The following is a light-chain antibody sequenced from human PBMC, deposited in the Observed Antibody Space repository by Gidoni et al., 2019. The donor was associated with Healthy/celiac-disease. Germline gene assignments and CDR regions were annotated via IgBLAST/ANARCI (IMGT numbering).Light chain of an antibody. CDR3: QQSYSTPLT. V-gene: IGKV1-39*01. CDR2: AAS. Sequence: DIQMTQSPSSLSASGGDRVTITCRASQSISSYLNWYQQKPGKAPKRLIYAASSLQSGVPSRFSGSGSGTDFTLTISSLQPEDFATYYCQQSYSTPLTFGGGTKVEIK. J-gene: IGKJ4*01. CDR1: QSISSY.